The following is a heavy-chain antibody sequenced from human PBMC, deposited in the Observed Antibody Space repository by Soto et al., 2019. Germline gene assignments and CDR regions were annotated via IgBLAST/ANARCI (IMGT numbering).Heavy chain of an antibody. V-gene: IGHV1-18*01. Sequence: QVQLVQSGAEVKKPGASVKVSCKASGYTFTSYGISWVRQAPGQGLEWMGWISAYNGNTKYAQKLQGRVTMTTDTSTTTAYLKLRSLRSDDTAVYYCASDAAIGMNDYWGQGTLVTVSS. D-gene: IGHD1-20*01. J-gene: IGHJ4*02. CDR3: ASDAAIGMNDY. CDR2: ISAYNGNT. CDR1: GYTFTSYG.